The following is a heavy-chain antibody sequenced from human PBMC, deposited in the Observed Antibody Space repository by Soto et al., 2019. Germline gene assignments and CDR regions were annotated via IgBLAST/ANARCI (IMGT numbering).Heavy chain of an antibody. CDR3: ATGIAAAGNNYYYYYGMDV. D-gene: IGHD6-13*01. CDR1: GYTFTGYY. V-gene: IGHV1-2*04. Sequence: GASVKVSCKASGYTFTGYYMHWVRQAPGQGLEWMGWINPNSGGTNYAQKFQGWVTMTRDTSTSTAYMELSRLRSDDTAVYYCATGIAAAGNNYYYYYGMDVWGQGTTVTVSS. J-gene: IGHJ6*02. CDR2: INPNSGGT.